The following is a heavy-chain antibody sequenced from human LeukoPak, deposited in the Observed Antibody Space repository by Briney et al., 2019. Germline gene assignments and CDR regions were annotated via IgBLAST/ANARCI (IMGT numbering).Heavy chain of an antibody. Sequence: PGRSLRLSCAASGFTFSGYGMHWVRQAPGKGLEWVAVISYDGSHKYYADSVKGRSTISRDNSKNTLYLQMNSLRAEDTAVYYCAKGYSGYLDYWGQGTLVTVSS. CDR1: GFTFSGYG. D-gene: IGHD5-12*01. CDR3: AKGYSGYLDY. J-gene: IGHJ4*02. CDR2: ISYDGSHK. V-gene: IGHV3-30*18.